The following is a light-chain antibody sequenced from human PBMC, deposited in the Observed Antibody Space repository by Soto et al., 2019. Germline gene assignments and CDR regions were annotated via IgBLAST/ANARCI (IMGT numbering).Light chain of an antibody. Sequence: QSVLTQPPSVSGAPGQRVTISCTGSSSNIGAGYDVHWYQQLPGTAPKLLIYGNSTRPSGVPDRFSGSKSGTSASLAITGLQAEDEADYYCQSYASSLTDVFGSGTKLTVL. CDR1: SSNIGAGYD. J-gene: IGLJ1*01. V-gene: IGLV1-40*01. CDR2: GNS. CDR3: QSYASSLTDV.